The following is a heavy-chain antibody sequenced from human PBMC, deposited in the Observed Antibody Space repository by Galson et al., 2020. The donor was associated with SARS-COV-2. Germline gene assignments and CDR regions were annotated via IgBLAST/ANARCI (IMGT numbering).Heavy chain of an antibody. J-gene: IGHJ1*01. CDR2: INSGNGNT. CDR3: ARGSAVAGNDRYFQH. Sequence: ASVKVSCKASGYTFTNYAMHWVRQAPGQGLEWMGWINSGNGNTKYSQKFQGRVTITRDTSASTAYMELSSLRSEDTAVYYCARGSAVAGNDRYFQHGGQGTLVTVSS. D-gene: IGHD6-19*01. CDR1: GYTFTNYA. V-gene: IGHV1-3*01.